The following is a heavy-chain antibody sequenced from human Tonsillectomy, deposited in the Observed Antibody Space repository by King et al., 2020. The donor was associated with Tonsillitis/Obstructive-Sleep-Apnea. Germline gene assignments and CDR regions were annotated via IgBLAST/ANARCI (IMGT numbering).Heavy chain of an antibody. D-gene: IGHD3-22*01. J-gene: IGHJ5*02. Sequence: QLQESGPGLVKPSETLSLTCTVSGGSVSSGSYYRSWIRQPPGKGLEWIGYIYYSGSTNYNPSLKSRVTISVDTSKNQFSLKLSSVTAADTAVYYCARESPYYYDSSGFPAGDWFDPWGQGTLVTVSS. V-gene: IGHV4-61*01. CDR1: GGSVSSGSYY. CDR2: IYYSGST. CDR3: ARESPYYYDSSGFPAGDWFDP.